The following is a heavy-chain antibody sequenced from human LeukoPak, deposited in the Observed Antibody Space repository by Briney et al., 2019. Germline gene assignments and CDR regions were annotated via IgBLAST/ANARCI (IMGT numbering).Heavy chain of an antibody. D-gene: IGHD3-16*01. J-gene: IGHJ4*02. CDR2: ISYDGSNK. Sequence: GGSLRLSCAASGFTFSSYAMHWVRQAPGKGLEWVAVISYDGSNKYYADSVKGRFTISRDNSKNTLYLQMNSLRAEDTAVYYCAKDSPHDYVWANYKLGWFFDYWGQGTLVTVSS. CDR3: AKDSPHDYVWANYKLGWFFDY. V-gene: IGHV3-30-3*01. CDR1: GFTFSSYA.